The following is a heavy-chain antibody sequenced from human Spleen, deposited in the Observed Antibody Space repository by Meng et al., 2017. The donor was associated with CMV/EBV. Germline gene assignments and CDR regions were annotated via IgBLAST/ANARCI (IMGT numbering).Heavy chain of an antibody. Sequence: GESLKISCAASGFIFSTYGMHWVRQAPGKGLEWVSHSSGIDDTVYYADSVKGRFTVSRDNTKNSLYMEMNSLGAEDTAVYYCARAKRDYDFWSGVWYYFDFWGQGMMVTVSS. CDR2: SSGIDDTV. D-gene: IGHD3-3*01. V-gene: IGHV3-48*04. CDR1: GFIFSTYG. J-gene: IGHJ4*02. CDR3: ARAKRDYDFWSGVWYYFDF.